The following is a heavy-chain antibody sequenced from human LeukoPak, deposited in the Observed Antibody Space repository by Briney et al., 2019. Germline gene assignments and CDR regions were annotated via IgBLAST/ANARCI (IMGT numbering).Heavy chain of an antibody. CDR2: ISYDGNNK. CDR3: ARERGYSYGFADY. D-gene: IGHD5-18*01. CDR1: GFTFRSYA. Sequence: GGSLRLSCAASGFTFRSYAMDWVRQAPGKGLEWVAVISYDGNNKYYADFVKGRFTISRDNSKNTLYLQMNSLRAEDTAVYYCARERGYSYGFADYWGQGTLVTVSS. V-gene: IGHV3-30*14. J-gene: IGHJ4*02.